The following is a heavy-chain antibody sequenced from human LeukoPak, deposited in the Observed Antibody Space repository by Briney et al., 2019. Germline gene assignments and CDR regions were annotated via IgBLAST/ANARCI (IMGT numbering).Heavy chain of an antibody. CDR2: ISAYNGNT. D-gene: IGHD1-1*01. CDR1: GYTFTSCA. CDR3: ARVQLERSGEPFDY. V-gene: IGHV1-18*01. J-gene: IGHJ4*02. Sequence: ASVKVSCKASGYTFTSCAISWVRQAPGQGLEWMGWISAYNGNTNYAQKLQGRVTMTTDTSTSTAYMELRSLRSDDTAVYYCARVQLERSGEPFDYWGQGTLVTVSS.